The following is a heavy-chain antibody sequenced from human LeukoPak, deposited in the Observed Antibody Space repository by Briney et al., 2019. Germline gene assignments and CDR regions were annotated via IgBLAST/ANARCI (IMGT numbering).Heavy chain of an antibody. CDR3: ARDGRFLDSE. D-gene: IGHD3/OR15-3a*01. CDR2: IYHSGST. CDR1: GYSISSGYY. V-gene: IGHV4-38-2*02. Sequence: PSETLSLTCTVSGYSISSGYYWGWIRQPPGKGLEWIGSIYHSGSTYYNPSLKSRVTISVDRSKNQFSLKLSSVTAADTAVYYCARDGRFLDSEWGQGTLVTVSS. J-gene: IGHJ1*01.